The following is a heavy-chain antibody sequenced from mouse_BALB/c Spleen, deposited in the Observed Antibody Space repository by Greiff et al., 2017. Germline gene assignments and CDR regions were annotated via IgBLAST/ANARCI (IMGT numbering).Heavy chain of an antibody. CDR2: ISSGGSYT. CDR1: GFTFSSYA. J-gene: IGHJ3*01. V-gene: IGHV5-9-4*01. CDR3: ARGRFAY. Sequence: EVQLVESGGGLVKPGGSLKLSCAASGFTFSSYAMSWVRQSPEKRLEWVAEISSGGSYTYYPDTVTGRFTISRDNAKNTLYLEMSSLRSEDTAMYYCARGRFAYWGQGTLVTVSA.